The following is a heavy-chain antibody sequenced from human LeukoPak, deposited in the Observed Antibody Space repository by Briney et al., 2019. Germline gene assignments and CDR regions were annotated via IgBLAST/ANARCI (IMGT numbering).Heavy chain of an antibody. J-gene: IGHJ5*02. CDR1: GFTFSDYY. D-gene: IGHD6-6*01. CDR2: ISSSGSSI. CDR3: ARGGREYSSSYDL. Sequence: GGSLRLSCAASGFTFSDYYMSWIRQAPGKGLEWVSYISSSGSSIYYADSVKGRFTISRDNAKNSLYLQVNSLRVEDTAVYYCARGGREYSSSYDLWGQGTLVTVSS. V-gene: IGHV3-11*01.